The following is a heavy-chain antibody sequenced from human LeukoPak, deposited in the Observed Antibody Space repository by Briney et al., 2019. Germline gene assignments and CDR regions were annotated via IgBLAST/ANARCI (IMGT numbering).Heavy chain of an antibody. CDR2: ISGSGGST. D-gene: IGHD1-14*01. J-gene: IGHJ4*02. V-gene: IGHV3-23*01. CDR3: AKDSSGITSGSLDY. Sequence: PGGSLRLSCAASGFTFSSYAMSWVRQAPGKGLEWVSAISGSGGSTYYADSVKGRFTISRDNSKNTLYLQMNSLRAEDTAVYYCAKDSSGITSGSLDYWGQGTLVTVSS. CDR1: GFTFSSYA.